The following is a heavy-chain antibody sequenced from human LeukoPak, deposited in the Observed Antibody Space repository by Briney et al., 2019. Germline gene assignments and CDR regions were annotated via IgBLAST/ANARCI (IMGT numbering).Heavy chain of an antibody. CDR3: AVSARGAPRFDF. Sequence: GESLKISCEASGSPFTSYWIGWVRQMPGKGLEWMGIIYPGDSDIRYSPSFQGQVSISADKSIRTAYLQWSSLRASDTAMYYCAVSARGAPRFDFWGQGTLVTVSS. CDR2: IYPGDSDI. D-gene: IGHD3-10*01. CDR1: GSPFTSYW. J-gene: IGHJ4*02. V-gene: IGHV5-51*01.